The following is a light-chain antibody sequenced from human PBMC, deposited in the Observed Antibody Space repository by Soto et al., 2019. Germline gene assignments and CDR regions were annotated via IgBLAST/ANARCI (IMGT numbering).Light chain of an antibody. CDR2: DAS. CDR1: QSVSSSS. CDR3: QQYGSSPRT. Sequence: EIVLTQSPGTLSLSPGERATLSCRASQSVSSSSLAWYQQKRGQAPRLLIHDASSRATGIPDRFSGSGSGTDFTLTISRLEPEDFAVYYCQQYGSSPRTFGQWTKVEVK. J-gene: IGKJ1*01. V-gene: IGKV3-20*01.